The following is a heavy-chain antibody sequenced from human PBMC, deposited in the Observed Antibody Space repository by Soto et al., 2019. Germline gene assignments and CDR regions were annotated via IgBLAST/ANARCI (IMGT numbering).Heavy chain of an antibody. CDR1: GFSLSTTAEG. D-gene: IGHD2-2*01. CDR2: IYWDDDE. V-gene: IGHV2-5*02. Sequence: QITLKESGPTLVQPTQPLTLTCTFSGFSLSTTAEGVGWIRQPPGKALEWLALIYWDDDERYSPSLKSRLTITKDPSKNQVVLTMTNVDPVDTATYYCAHGSCSSADCYPNPYLDYWGQGILVTVSS. CDR3: AHGSCSSADCYPNPYLDY. J-gene: IGHJ4*02.